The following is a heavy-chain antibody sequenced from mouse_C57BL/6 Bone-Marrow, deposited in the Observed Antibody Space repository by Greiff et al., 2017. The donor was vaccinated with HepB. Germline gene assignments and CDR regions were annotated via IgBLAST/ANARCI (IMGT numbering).Heavy chain of an antibody. J-gene: IGHJ2*01. CDR3: ARFCIYDGYLFDY. CDR2: IDPSDSYT. V-gene: IGHV1-50*01. Sequence: QVQLQQPGAELVKPGASVKLSCKASGYTFTSYWMQWVKQRPGQGLEWIGEIDPSDSYTNYNQKFKGKATLTVDTSSSTAYMQLSSLTSEDSAVYYCARFCIYDGYLFDYWGQGTTLTVSS. D-gene: IGHD2-3*01. CDR1: GYTFTSYW.